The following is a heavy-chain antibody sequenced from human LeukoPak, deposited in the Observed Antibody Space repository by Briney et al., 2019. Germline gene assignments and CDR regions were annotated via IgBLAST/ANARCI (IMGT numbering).Heavy chain of an antibody. V-gene: IGHV3-7*01. CDR3: ATGGYFDWLLPRFDY. D-gene: IGHD3-9*01. CDR2: IKQDGSEK. CDR1: GFTFSSYW. J-gene: IGHJ4*02. Sequence: PGGSLRLSCAASGFTFSSYWMSWVRQAPGEGLEWVANIKQDGSEKYYVDSVKGRFTISRDNAKNSLYLQMNSLRAEDTAVYYCATGGYFDWLLPRFDYWGQGTLVTVSS.